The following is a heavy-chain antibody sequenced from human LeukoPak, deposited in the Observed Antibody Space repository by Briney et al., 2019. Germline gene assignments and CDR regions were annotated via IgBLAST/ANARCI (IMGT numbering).Heavy chain of an antibody. Sequence: PGGSLRLSCAASGFIFKTYAMNWVRQSPGRGLELVSSISSGSTYIFYADSVKGRFTISRDNAKKSVYLQMNSLRAEDTAVYYCARVGGIAAAEGYYFDYWGRGIVVSVSS. V-gene: IGHV3-21*01. CDR3: ARVGGIAAAEGYYFDY. J-gene: IGHJ4*02. CDR2: ISSGSTYI. CDR1: GFIFKTYA. D-gene: IGHD6-13*01.